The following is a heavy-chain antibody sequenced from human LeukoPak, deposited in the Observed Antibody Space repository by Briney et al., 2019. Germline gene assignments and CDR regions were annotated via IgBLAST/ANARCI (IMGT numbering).Heavy chain of an antibody. CDR2: ISSSSSYI. D-gene: IGHD2-2*01. CDR3: ARDSYALYCSSTSCYWFDP. CDR1: GFTFSSYS. J-gene: IGHJ5*02. V-gene: IGHV3-21*01. Sequence: GGSLRLSCAASGFTFSSYSMNWVRQAPGKGLEWVSSISSSSSYIYYADSVKGRFTISRDNAKNSLYLQMNSLRAEDTAVYYCARDSYALYCSSTSCYWFDPWGQGTLVTVSS.